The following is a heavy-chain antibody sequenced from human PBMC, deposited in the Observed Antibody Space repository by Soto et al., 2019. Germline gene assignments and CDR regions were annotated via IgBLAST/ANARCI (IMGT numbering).Heavy chain of an antibody. CDR1: GFIFANAW. Sequence: KPGGSLRLSCVGSGFIFANAWMNWVRQAPGKGLEWVGRLKSKYVGGTTDYAAPVKGRFTISRDDSKNTLYLQMDSLKIEDTAIYYCTTIIGQSAAGGSWGHGTLVTVSS. CDR2: LKSKYVGGTT. J-gene: IGHJ5*01. CDR3: TTIIGQSAAGGS. D-gene: IGHD6-13*01. V-gene: IGHV3-15*07.